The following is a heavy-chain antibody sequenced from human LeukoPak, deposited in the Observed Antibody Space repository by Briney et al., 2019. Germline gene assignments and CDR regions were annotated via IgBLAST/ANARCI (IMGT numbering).Heavy chain of an antibody. CDR2: ISGSGSDM. J-gene: IGHJ4*02. Sequence: GGSLRLSCVASGFTFSDYYMTWVRQAPGKALEWISYISGSGSDMTYADSVKGRFTISRDNAKNSLYLQMNSLRAEDTAVYYCAMPTREPQYWGAGTLVTVSS. CDR1: GFTFSDYY. CDR3: AMPTREPQY. D-gene: IGHD1-26*01. V-gene: IGHV3-11*01.